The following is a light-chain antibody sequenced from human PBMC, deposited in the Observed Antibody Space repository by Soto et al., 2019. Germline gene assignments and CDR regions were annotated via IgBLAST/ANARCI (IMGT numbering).Light chain of an antibody. CDR3: QQYALSPLT. J-gene: IGKJ4*01. CDR2: GAS. V-gene: IGKV3-20*01. Sequence: EIVLTQSSGTLSLSPGESATLSCRASQSILSSYLAWYQQKRGQSPRLLIYGASSRATGIPYRFSGDGSGTDFTLKISGLEPEDFAVYYCQQYALSPLTFGGGTKVEI. CDR1: QSILSSY.